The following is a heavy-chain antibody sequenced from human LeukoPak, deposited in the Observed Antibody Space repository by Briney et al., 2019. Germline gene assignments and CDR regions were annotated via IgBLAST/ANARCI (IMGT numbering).Heavy chain of an antibody. CDR1: GFTFRSYA. V-gene: IGHV3-30-3*01. Sequence: PGGSLRLSCAASGFTFRSYAMHWVRQAPGKGLEWVAVISYDGSNKYYADSVKGRFTISRDNSKNTVYLQVNSLRGEDTAVYYCARVPHIYISGNPPYYYYSMDVWGQGTTVTVSS. D-gene: IGHD3-10*01. CDR3: ARVPHIYISGNPPYYYYSMDV. J-gene: IGHJ6*02. CDR2: ISYDGSNK.